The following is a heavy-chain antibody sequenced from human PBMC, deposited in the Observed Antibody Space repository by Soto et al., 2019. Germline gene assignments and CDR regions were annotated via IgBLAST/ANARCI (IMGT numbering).Heavy chain of an antibody. CDR3: ATAYYYDSSGSEPYYFDY. J-gene: IGHJ4*02. CDR1: GNIFTNHG. CDR2: ISAHTGNA. Sequence: QVQLVQSGAEVKKPGASVKVSCKASGNIFTNHGITWVRQAPRQGLEWMGWISAHTGNANYAQKLQGRVTMTIDTSTRTAYMDLRSLMSGDTAVYFCATAYYYDSSGSEPYYFDYWGQGTLVTVSS. D-gene: IGHD3-22*01. V-gene: IGHV1-18*04.